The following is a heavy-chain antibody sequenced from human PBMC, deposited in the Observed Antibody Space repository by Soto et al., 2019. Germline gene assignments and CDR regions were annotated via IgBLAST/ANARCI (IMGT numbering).Heavy chain of an antibody. J-gene: IGHJ4*02. V-gene: IGHV4-59*08. D-gene: IGHD2-2*01. CDR3: ARNSPSHTV. CDR2: IYYSGST. Sequence: SETLSLTCTVSGGSISSYYWSWIRQPPGKGLEWIGYIYYSGSTNYNPSLKSRVTISVDTSKNQFSLKLSSVTAADTAVYYCARNSPSHTVWGQGTLVTVSS. CDR1: GGSISSYY.